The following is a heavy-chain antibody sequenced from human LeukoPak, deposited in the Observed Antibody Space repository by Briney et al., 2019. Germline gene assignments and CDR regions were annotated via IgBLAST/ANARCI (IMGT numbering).Heavy chain of an antibody. J-gene: IGHJ5*02. CDR3: ARSWVRDIVVVPAAIVGWFDP. V-gene: IGHV4-39*01. D-gene: IGHD2-2*02. CDR1: GGSISSSSYY. CDR2: IYYSGST. Sequence: SETLSLTCTVSGGSISSSSYYWGWIRQPPGKGLEWIGSIYYSGSTYYNPSLKSRVTISVDTSKNQFSLKLSSVTAADTAVYYCARSWVRDIVVVPAAIVGWFDPWGQGTLVTVSS.